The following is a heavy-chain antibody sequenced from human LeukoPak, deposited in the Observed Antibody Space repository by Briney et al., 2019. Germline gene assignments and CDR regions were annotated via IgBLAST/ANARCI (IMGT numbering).Heavy chain of an antibody. V-gene: IGHV3-7*01. CDR2: IKQDGSEK. D-gene: IGHD5-18*01. CDR3: ARVGTAMLPGYYYYMDV. CDR1: GFTFSSYW. Sequence: GGSLRLSCAASGFTFSSYWMSWVRQAPGKGLEWVANIKQDGSEKYYVDSVKGRFTISRDNAKNSLYLQMNSLRAEDTAVYYCARVGTAMLPGYYYYMDVWGKGTTVTVSS. J-gene: IGHJ6*03.